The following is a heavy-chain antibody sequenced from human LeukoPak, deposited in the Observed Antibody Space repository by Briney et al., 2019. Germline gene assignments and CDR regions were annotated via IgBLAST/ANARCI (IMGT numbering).Heavy chain of an antibody. CDR1: GFTVSSNY. Sequence: GGSLRLSCAASGFTVSSNYMSWVRQAPGKGLEWVSVIYSGGSTYYADSVKGRFTISRDNSKNTLYFQMNSLRAEDTAVYYCARVVEAVFDPWGQGTLVTVSS. J-gene: IGHJ5*02. V-gene: IGHV3-53*01. D-gene: IGHD2-15*01. CDR3: ARVVEAVFDP. CDR2: IYSGGST.